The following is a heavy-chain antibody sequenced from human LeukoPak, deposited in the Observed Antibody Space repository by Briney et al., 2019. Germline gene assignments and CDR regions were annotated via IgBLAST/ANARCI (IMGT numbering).Heavy chain of an antibody. Sequence: SGPTSVKPTQTITLTCTFSGFSFSTRGLGVEWIHQPPGKPLECLALTYWNDDKRYSPCLKSRLTITKDTSKNQVVLTMTNMDPVDTATYYCAHRRRSYDSSGYPINWFDPWGQGTLVTVSS. CDR1: GFSFSTRGLG. V-gene: IGHV2-5*01. CDR2: TYWNDDK. D-gene: IGHD3-22*01. J-gene: IGHJ5*02. CDR3: AHRRRSYDSSGYPINWFDP.